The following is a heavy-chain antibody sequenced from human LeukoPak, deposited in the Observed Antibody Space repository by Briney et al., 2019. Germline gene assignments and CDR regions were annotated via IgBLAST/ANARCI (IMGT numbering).Heavy chain of an antibody. CDR2: ISYDGSNK. CDR3: AREKSVVVAAPSMAFDI. J-gene: IGHJ3*02. CDR1: GFTFSSYA. Sequence: GRSLRLSCAASGFTFSSYAMHWVRQAPGKGLEWVAVISYDGSNKYYADSVKGRFTISRDNSKNTLYLQMNSLRAEDTAVYYCAREKSVVVAAPSMAFDIWGLGTMVTVSS. D-gene: IGHD2-15*01. V-gene: IGHV3-30-3*01.